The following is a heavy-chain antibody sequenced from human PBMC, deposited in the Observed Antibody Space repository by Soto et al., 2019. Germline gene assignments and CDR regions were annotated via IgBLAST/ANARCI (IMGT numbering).Heavy chain of an antibody. CDR1: GFTFSSYW. J-gene: IGHJ5*02. CDR2: INSDGSST. CDR3: ARGATIFGVASRGFDP. D-gene: IGHD3-3*01. V-gene: IGHV3-74*01. Sequence: EVQLVESGGGLVQPGGSLRLSCAASGFTFSSYWMHWVRQAPGKGPVWVSRINSDGSSTSYADSGKGRFTISRDSAKNTLYLQMNSLRAEDTAVYYCARGATIFGVASRGFDPWGQGTLVTVSS.